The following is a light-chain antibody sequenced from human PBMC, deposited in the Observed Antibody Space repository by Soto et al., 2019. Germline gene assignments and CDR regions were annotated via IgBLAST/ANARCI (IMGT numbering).Light chain of an antibody. CDR2: EVY. Sequence: QSALTQPPSASGSPGQSVTLSCTGTSSDVGRYNYVSWYQQHPNKAPKLIISEVYKRPSGVPARFSGSKSGNTASLTVSGLQADDEADYYCSSYAGSGTWVFGPGTKLTVL. CDR1: SSDVGRYNY. CDR3: SSYAGSGTWV. V-gene: IGLV2-8*01. J-gene: IGLJ1*01.